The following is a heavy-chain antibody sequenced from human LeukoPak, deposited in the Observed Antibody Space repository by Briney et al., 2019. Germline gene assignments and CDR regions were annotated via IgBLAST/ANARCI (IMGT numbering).Heavy chain of an antibody. V-gene: IGHV4-39*07. Sequence: SETLSLTCTVSGGSIRSSTFYWGWIRQPPGKGLEWIGNIYDSGSTYYNPSLKSRLTISADTSKNQFSLKLSSVTAADTAVYYCARGHYYFDYWGQGTLVTVSS. CDR3: ARGHYYFDY. CDR1: GGSIRSSTFY. CDR2: IYDSGST. J-gene: IGHJ4*02.